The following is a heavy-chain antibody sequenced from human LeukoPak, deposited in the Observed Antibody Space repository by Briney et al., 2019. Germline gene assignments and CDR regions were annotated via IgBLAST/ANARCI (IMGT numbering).Heavy chain of an antibody. J-gene: IGHJ4*02. V-gene: IGHV4-39*01. CDR2: VSYSGNT. CDR3: ARTRFVGPYGDCSY. D-gene: IGHD2-21*02. CDR1: GDSISSNIYY. Sequence: KPSETLSLTCAVSGDSISSNIYYWGWIRKPPGRGLEWIGSVSYSGNTYYSPSLKSRVTISVDTSNNQVSLRLRSVTAADTAVYYCARTRFVGPYGDCSYWDQGTLVTVSS.